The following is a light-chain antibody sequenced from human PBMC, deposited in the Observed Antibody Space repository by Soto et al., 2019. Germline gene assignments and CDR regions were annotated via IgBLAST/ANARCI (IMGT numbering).Light chain of an antibody. CDR1: QTISSW. V-gene: IGKV1-5*03. CDR3: QHYNSYSEA. J-gene: IGKJ1*01. Sequence: DIQMTQSPSNLSGSVGDRVTITCRASQTISSWLAWYQQKPGKAPKLLIYMASTLKSGVPSRFSGSGSGTEFTLTISSLQPDDFATYYCQHYNSYSEAFGQGTKVDIK. CDR2: MAS.